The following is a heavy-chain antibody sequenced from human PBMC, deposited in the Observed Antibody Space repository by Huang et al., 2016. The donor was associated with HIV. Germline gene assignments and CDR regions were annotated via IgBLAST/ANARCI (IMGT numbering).Heavy chain of an antibody. D-gene: IGHD5-18*01. CDR2: IYHSGST. V-gene: IGHV4-39*01. J-gene: IGHJ3*02. CDR3: ARHQAYGYYFRGFDI. Sequence: QVQLEESGPGLVKPSETLSLTCTVSGGSIISKYHHWGWIRQPPGKKLEWIGSIYHSGSTHYNQSLKSRVTISVDTSGNLFVLRLSSTIAAEAAVYYCARHQAYGYYFRGFDIWGQGAIVTVSS. CDR1: GGSIISKYHH.